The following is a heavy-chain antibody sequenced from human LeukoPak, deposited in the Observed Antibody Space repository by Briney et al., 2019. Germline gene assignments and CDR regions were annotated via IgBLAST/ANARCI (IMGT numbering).Heavy chain of an antibody. Sequence: SETLSLTRTVSGGSISTYHWNWIRKSPEKGLEWIGYMQSTGNSNYNPSLKSRVTVSVDMSRNQIVLNLSSVTAADTAVYFCARDKQHSYGRYFDHWGQGTLVTVSS. V-gene: IGHV4-59*01. D-gene: IGHD5-18*01. CDR2: MQSTGNS. CDR3: ARDKQHSYGRYFDH. J-gene: IGHJ4*02. CDR1: GGSISTYH.